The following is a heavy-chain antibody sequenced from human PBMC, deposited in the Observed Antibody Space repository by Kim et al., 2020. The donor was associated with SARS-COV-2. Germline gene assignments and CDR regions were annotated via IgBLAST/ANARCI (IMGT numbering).Heavy chain of an antibody. CDR2: INYSGNT. Sequence: SETLSLTCTVSGDSISRSSNYWGWIRQPPGKGLEWIGSINYSGNTYYNPYLKSRVTISVDTSKNQFSLKMRSVTAADTAVYYCARLVSENSAVEYWGQGT. V-gene: IGHV4-39*01. CDR3: ARLVSENSAVEY. CDR1: GDSISRSSNY. J-gene: IGHJ4*02.